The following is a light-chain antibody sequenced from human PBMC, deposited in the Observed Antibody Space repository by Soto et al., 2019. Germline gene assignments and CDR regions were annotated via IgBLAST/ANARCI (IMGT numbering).Light chain of an antibody. CDR1: QSVSSNF. CDR2: GAS. J-gene: IGKJ2*01. Sequence: EIVLTQSPGTLSLSPGATATLSCRASQSVSSNFLAWYQQRPGRAPRLLIYGASNRATGIPDRFSGSGSGTDFTLTISRLEPEDFAVYYCQQYGSSLYTFGQGTKVDIK. V-gene: IGKV3-20*01. CDR3: QQYGSSLYT.